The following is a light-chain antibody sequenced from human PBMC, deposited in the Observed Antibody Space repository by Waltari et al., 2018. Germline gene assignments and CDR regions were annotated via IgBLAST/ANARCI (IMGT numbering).Light chain of an antibody. CDR3: QQYDSSPRT. Sequence: EIVLTQSPSTLSLSPGERATLSCRASQTVSSNFFAWYQQKPGQAPRLLMYGASNRAAGIPDRVSGSGSGTDFTLTISRLEPEDFAVYYCQQYDSSPRTFGGGTKVQIK. CDR1: QTVSSNF. J-gene: IGKJ4*01. CDR2: GAS. V-gene: IGKV3-20*01.